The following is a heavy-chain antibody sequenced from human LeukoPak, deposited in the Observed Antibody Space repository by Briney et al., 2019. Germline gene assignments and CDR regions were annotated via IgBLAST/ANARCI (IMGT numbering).Heavy chain of an antibody. J-gene: IGHJ4*02. Sequence: GGSLRLSCAASGFTFSSYGMSWVRQAPGKGLEWVSAISGSGGSTYYADSVKGRFTISRDNSKNTLYLQMNSLRAEDTAVYYCARGYCSGGSCYLFDYWGQGTLVTVSS. D-gene: IGHD2-15*01. CDR1: GFTFSSYG. CDR3: ARGYCSGGSCYLFDY. CDR2: ISGSGGST. V-gene: IGHV3-23*01.